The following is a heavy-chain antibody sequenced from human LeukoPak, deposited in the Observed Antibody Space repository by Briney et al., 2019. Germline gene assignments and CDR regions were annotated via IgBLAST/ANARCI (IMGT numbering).Heavy chain of an antibody. CDR3: ARGIGLERRYFQFDY. Sequence: PGGSLRLSCVASGFTFSSYEMNWVRQVPRKALEWVSYIDFGGRIINYADHVKGRFTISRDNAKNSVYLQMNSLRAEDTAVYYRARGIGLERRYFQFDYWGQGILVTVSS. J-gene: IGHJ4*02. D-gene: IGHD1-1*01. CDR2: IDFGGRII. CDR1: GFTFSSYE. V-gene: IGHV3-48*03.